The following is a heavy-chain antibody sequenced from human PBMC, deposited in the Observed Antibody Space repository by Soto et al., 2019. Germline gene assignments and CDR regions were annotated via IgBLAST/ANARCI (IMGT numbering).Heavy chain of an antibody. D-gene: IGHD6-19*01. CDR1: GGSISSSSYY. CDR3: ARPTAAVAGDFDY. Sequence: QLQLQESGPGLVKPSETLSLTCTVSGGSISSSSYYWGWIRQPPGKGLEWIGSIYYSGSTYYNPSLKSRVTISVDTSKNQFSLKLSSVTAADTAVYYCARPTAAVAGDFDYWGQGTLVTVSS. V-gene: IGHV4-39*01. J-gene: IGHJ4*02. CDR2: IYYSGST.